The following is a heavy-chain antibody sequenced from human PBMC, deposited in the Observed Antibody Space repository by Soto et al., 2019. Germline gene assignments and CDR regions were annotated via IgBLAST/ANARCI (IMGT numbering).Heavy chain of an antibody. J-gene: IGHJ4*02. Sequence: QVQLVQSGAEVKKPGSSVKVSCKASGGTFSSYTMSWVRQAPGQGLEWMGGIIPIFGAAKNAQKFQDRLTVTADESTSTAYMELRSLRSEDSAVYHCAQDASGKSLAYWGQGTLVIVSS. CDR2: IIPIFGAA. CDR3: AQDASGKSLAY. V-gene: IGHV1-69*01. CDR1: GGTFSSYT. D-gene: IGHD1-26*01.